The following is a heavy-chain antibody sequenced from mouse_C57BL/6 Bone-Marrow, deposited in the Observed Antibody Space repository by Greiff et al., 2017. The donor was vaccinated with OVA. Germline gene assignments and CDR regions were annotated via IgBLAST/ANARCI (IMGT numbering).Heavy chain of an antibody. CDR2: ISDGGSYT. CDR3: ARVDITTVVAPYYFDY. D-gene: IGHD1-1*01. Sequence: EVKLVESGGGLVKPGGSLKLSCAASGFTFSSYAMSWVRQTPEKRLEWVATISDGGSYTYYPDNVKGRFTISRDNAKNNLYLQMSHLKSEDTAMYYCARVDITTVVAPYYFDYWGQGTTLTVSS. V-gene: IGHV5-4*03. J-gene: IGHJ2*01. CDR1: GFTFSSYA.